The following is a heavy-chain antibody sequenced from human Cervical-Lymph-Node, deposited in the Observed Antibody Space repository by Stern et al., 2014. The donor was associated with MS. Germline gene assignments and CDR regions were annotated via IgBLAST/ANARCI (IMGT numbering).Heavy chain of an antibody. Sequence: MQLVESWGGVVQPGRSLRLSCAASGFSFSRYAMHWVRQAPGKGLEWVALIWYDGSNPYYADSVTGRFTISRDNFKNTLYLQMNSLRAEDTAVYYCASAYSSSHYYFDYWGQGTLVTVSS. CDR1: GFSFSRYA. J-gene: IGHJ4*02. V-gene: IGHV3-33*01. CDR3: ASAYSSSHYYFDY. CDR2: IWYDGSNP. D-gene: IGHD6-13*01.